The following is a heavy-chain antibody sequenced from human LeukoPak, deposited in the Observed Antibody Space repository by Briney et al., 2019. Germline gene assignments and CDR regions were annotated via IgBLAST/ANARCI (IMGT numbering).Heavy chain of an antibody. D-gene: IGHD3-22*01. CDR1: GASISRYF. CDR2: IYHSGNT. CDR3: ARGGMSTYYDSGGYFSY. Sequence: PSETLSLTCSVSGASISRYFWSWIRQPPGKGLEWIGFIYHSGNTNSNPSLKSRVTLSADTSKSQFSLELTSVTAADTAVYFCARGGMSTYYDSGGYFSYWGQGILVTVSS. V-gene: IGHV4-59*01. J-gene: IGHJ4*02.